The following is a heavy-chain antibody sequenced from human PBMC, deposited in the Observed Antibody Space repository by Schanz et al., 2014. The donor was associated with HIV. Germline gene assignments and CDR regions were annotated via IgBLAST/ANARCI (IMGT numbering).Heavy chain of an antibody. CDR1: GFTFSSYG. D-gene: IGHD1-26*01. V-gene: IGHV3-7*01. J-gene: IGHJ4*02. CDR2: IKQDESEK. Sequence: VQLVESGGGVVQPGWSLRLSCAASGFTFSSYGMHWARQAPGKGLEWVANIKQDESEKYYVDSVKGRFTISRDNAKKSLYLRMNSLRAEDTAVYYCASTRERYSGATSGFDYWGQGTLVTVST. CDR3: ASTRERYSGATSGFDY.